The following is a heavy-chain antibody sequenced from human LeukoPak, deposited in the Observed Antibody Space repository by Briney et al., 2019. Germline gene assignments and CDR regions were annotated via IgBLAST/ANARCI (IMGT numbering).Heavy chain of an antibody. Sequence: PGGSLRLSCEASGFTFSGNWMHWVRQAPGKGLVWVSRINGDGRTTYYADSVKGRFTISRDNAKNTVYLQMNSLRAEDTAVYYCAKDLYSSSCLQHWGQGTLVTVSS. CDR2: INGDGRTT. V-gene: IGHV3-74*01. D-gene: IGHD6-13*01. J-gene: IGHJ1*01. CDR3: AKDLYSSSCLQH. CDR1: GFTFSGNW.